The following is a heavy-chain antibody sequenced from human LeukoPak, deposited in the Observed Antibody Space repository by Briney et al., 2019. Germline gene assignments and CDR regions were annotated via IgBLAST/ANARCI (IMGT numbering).Heavy chain of an antibody. V-gene: IGHV1-2*02. CDR1: GYTFTSHG. J-gene: IGHJ4*02. D-gene: IGHD1-26*01. CDR3: ARGGGRYSVDY. CDR2: ISPNSGGT. Sequence: ASVKVSCKASGYTFTSHGISWVRQAPGQGLEWIGWISPNSGGTKYVQKFQGRVTMTRDTSITTVYMELSGLSFDDTAVYYCARGGGRYSVDYWGQGTLVIVSS.